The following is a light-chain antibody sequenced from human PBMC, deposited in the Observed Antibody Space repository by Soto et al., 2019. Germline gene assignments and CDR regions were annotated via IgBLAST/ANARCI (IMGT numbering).Light chain of an antibody. J-gene: IGKJ5*01. Sequence: DIQMTQSPSTLSASVGDRVTITCRASQSISTWLAWYQQKPGKAPNLLIYDISTLESGVPSRFSGSGSETEFTLTITSLQADDFATYYCQQLNSFPITFGQGTRLEIK. CDR2: DIS. V-gene: IGKV1-5*01. CDR3: QQLNSFPIT. CDR1: QSISTW.